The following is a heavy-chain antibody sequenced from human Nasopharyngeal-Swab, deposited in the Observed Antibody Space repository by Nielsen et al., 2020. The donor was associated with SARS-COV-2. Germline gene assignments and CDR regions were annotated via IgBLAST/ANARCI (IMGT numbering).Heavy chain of an antibody. CDR1: GFTFSDYW. CDR2: IKQDGTLN. CDR3: VRNEN. J-gene: IGHJ4*02. V-gene: IGHV3-7*03. Sequence: GEFLKISCAGSGFTFSDYWMSWVRQSPEKGLEWVANIKQDGTLNSYVDSVKGRFIISRDNAKHSLDLQMNSLRVEDTAVYYCVRNENWGQGTLVTVS.